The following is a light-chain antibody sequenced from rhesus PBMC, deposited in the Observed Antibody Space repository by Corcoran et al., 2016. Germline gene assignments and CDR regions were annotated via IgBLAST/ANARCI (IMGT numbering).Light chain of an antibody. Sequence: DIVMTQTPLSLPVTPGEPASISCRSSQSLLDPNGTTYLYWYLQKPGQHPRLLIYRVSNRFSGVPDRCRGSGSGTGFTLQISRVEAEDVGVYYCMQALQTPPTFGPGTKVEIK. CDR2: RVS. V-gene: IGKV2-70*01. CDR1: QSLLDPNGTTY. CDR3: MQALQTPPT. J-gene: IGKJ1*01.